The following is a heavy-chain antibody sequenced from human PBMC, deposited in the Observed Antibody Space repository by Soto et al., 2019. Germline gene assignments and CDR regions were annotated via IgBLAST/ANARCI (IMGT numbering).Heavy chain of an antibody. CDR1: GFTFSSYW. CDR3: ARDSLDDFWSGYSPFDY. CDR2: INSDGSST. J-gene: IGHJ4*02. V-gene: IGHV3-74*01. D-gene: IGHD3-3*01. Sequence: GGSLRLSCAASGFTFSSYWMHWVRQAPGKGLVWVSRINSDGSSTSYADSVKGRFTISRDNAKKTLYLQMNSLRDEDTAVYYCARDSLDDFWSGYSPFDYWGQGTLVTVSS.